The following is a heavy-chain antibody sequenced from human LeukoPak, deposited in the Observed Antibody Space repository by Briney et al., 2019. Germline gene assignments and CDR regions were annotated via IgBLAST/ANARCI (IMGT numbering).Heavy chain of an antibody. CDR3: ARGEAAAGTEDYYYYGMDV. Sequence: GGSLRLSCAASGLSISNDWMSGVRQAPGKGLDWVARVKSKSAGETTDYAAHVKGRFTISRDDSKNTLYLQMNSLRAEDTAVYYCARGEAAAGTEDYYYYGMDVWGQGTTVTVSS. CDR2: VKSKSAGETT. J-gene: IGHJ6*02. V-gene: IGHV3-15*01. D-gene: IGHD6-13*01. CDR1: GLSISNDW.